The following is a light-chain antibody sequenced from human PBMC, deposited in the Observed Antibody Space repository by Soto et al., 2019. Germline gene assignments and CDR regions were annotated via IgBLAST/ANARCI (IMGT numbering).Light chain of an antibody. V-gene: IGLV1-51*01. CDR1: SSNIGYDY. CDR2: DNN. CDR3: GTWDSSLSAGV. J-gene: IGLJ3*02. Sequence: QSVLTQPPSVSASPGQKVTISCSGSSSNIGYDYICWYQQLPGTATKLLIYDNNKRPSGLPDRVSGSKSGTSATLGITGLQTGDEADYYCGTWDSSLSAGVFGGGTKLPVL.